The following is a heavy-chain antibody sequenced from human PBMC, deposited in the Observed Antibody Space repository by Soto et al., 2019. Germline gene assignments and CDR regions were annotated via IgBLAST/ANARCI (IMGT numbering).Heavy chain of an antibody. CDR1: GFTFSSYP. J-gene: IGHJ4*02. V-gene: IGHV3-30-3*01. Sequence: QVQVVESGGGVVQPGRSLRLSCEASGFTFSSYPMHWVRQAPGKGLEWVTVISYDGGNQYYADSVKGRFTISRDNSKDTLYLQMHSLISDDTAVYFCARGPITQTSFIDHWGQGTLVTVSS. D-gene: IGHD1-20*01. CDR2: ISYDGGNQ. CDR3: ARGPITQTSFIDH.